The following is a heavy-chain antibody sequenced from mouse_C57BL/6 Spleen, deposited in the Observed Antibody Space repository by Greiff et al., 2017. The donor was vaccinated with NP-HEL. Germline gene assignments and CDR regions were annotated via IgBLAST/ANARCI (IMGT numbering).Heavy chain of an antibody. J-gene: IGHJ3*01. Sequence: EVQLQQSGPERVKPGASVKISCKASGYTFTDYYMNWVKQSHGKSLEWIGDINPNNGGTSYNQKFKGKATLPVDKSSSTAYMERRSLTSEDSAVYYWAREGDYAMFAYWGQGTLVTVSA. CDR3: AREGDYAMFAY. V-gene: IGHV1-26*01. CDR2: INPNNGGT. CDR1: GYTFTDYY. D-gene: IGHD2-4*01.